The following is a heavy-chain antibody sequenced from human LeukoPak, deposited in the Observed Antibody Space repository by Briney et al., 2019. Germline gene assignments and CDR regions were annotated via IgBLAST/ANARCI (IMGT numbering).Heavy chain of an antibody. CDR2: IYYSGST. CDR1: GGSINRSSYY. J-gene: IGHJ1*01. V-gene: IGHV4-39*07. D-gene: IGHD6-13*01. CDR3: ARDPTSFFGIAYFQH. Sequence: PSETLSLTCTVSGGSINRSSYYWGWIRQPPGKGLEYIRSIYYSGSTYYNSSLKSRVTISVDTSKNQFSLKLSSVTAADTAVYYCARDPTSFFGIAYFQHWGQGTLVTVSS.